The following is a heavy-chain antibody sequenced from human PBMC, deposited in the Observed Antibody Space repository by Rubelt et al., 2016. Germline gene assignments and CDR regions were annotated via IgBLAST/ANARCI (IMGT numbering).Heavy chain of an antibody. V-gene: IGHV4-39*01. Sequence: QLQLQESGPGLVKPSETLSLTCTVSGDSISSSSYYWGWIRQPPGKGLEWIGSIYYSGNTYYNPSLKSRVTISVDTYKNQFSRKLSSVTAADTAVYYCARPSSSGSYGYWGQGTLVTVSS. CDR1: GDSISSSSYY. CDR2: IYYSGNT. D-gene: IGHD1-26*01. CDR3: ARPSSSGSYGY. J-gene: IGHJ4*02.